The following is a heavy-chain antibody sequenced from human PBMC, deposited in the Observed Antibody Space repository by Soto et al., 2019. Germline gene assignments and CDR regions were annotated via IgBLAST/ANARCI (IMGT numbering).Heavy chain of an antibody. Sequence: EVQLLESGGGLVQPGGSLRLSCAASGFTFSSYAMSWVRQAPGKGLEWVSAISGSGGSTYYADSVKGRFTISRDNSKNKLYMQMNSLRAEDTAVYYCAKDLVYSRSSGYWGQGTLVTVSS. J-gene: IGHJ4*02. D-gene: IGHD6-13*01. CDR3: AKDLVYSRSSGY. V-gene: IGHV3-23*01. CDR1: GFTFSSYA. CDR2: ISGSGGST.